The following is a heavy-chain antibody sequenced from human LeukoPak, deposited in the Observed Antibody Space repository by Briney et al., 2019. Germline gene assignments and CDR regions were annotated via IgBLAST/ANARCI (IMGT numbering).Heavy chain of an antibody. CDR1: GFTFSSYS. Sequence: TGGSLRLSCAASGFTFSSYSMNWVRQAPGKGLEWVSSISSSSSYIYYAGSVKGRFTISRDNAKNSLYLQMNSLRAEDTAVYYCARVERGYSYGSPGVDYWGQGTLVTVSS. J-gene: IGHJ4*02. CDR2: ISSSSSYI. V-gene: IGHV3-21*01. D-gene: IGHD5-18*01. CDR3: ARVERGYSYGSPGVDY.